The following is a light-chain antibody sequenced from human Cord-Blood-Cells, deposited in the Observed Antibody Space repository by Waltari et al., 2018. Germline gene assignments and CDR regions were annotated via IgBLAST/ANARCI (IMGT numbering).Light chain of an antibody. CDR2: EGS. CDR3: CSYAGSSTYV. V-gene: IGLV2-23*01. J-gene: IGLJ1*01. CDR1: SSAVGSYNL. Sequence: QSALTQPASVSGSPGQSITISCTGTSSAVGSYNLVSWDQQHPGKAPKLMIYEGSKRPSGVSNRFSGSKSGNTASLTIAGLQAEDEADYYCCSYAGSSTYVFGTGTKVTVL.